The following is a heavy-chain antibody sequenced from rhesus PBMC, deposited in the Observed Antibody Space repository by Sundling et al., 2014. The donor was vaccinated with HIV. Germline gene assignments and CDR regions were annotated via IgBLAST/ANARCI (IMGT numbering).Heavy chain of an antibody. Sequence: EVRLVESGGGLAKPGGSLRLSCVASGFTLTTFPMYWVRQSSGKGLDWVSSISPAGGTYYADSVKGRFTISRDNSQNTLFLDMNSLRPEDTAVYYCAKEAPSPFNWNYPNGLDSWGQGVVVTVSS. CDR3: AKEAPSPFNWNYPNGLDS. V-gene: IGHV3-103*01. J-gene: IGHJ6*01. CDR1: GFTLTTFP. D-gene: IGHD1-26*01. CDR2: ISPAGGT.